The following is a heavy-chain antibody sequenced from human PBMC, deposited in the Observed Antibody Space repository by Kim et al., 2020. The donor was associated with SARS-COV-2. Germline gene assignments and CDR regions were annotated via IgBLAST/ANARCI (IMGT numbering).Heavy chain of an antibody. J-gene: IGHJ6*02. CDR2: LSYDGNT. CDR1: GGSINSFY. V-gene: IGHV4-59*01. Sequence: SETLSLTCTVSGGSINSFYWSWVRQPPGKGLEWVAFLSYDGNTNYNPSLKSRVTISRDTSKNQFSLRVTSVSAADTAVYFCARTAPRRSSTAYYFYGLDVWGQGAMVIVSS. CDR3: ARTAPRRSSTAYYFYGLDV. D-gene: IGHD2-2*01.